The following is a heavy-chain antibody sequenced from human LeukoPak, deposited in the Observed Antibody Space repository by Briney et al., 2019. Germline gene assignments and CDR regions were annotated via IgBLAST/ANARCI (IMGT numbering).Heavy chain of an antibody. D-gene: IGHD3-10*01. J-gene: IGHJ4*02. CDR2: ISYSGGST. Sequence: GGSLRLSCAASGFTVSNNFMSWARQAPGKGLEWVSSISYSGGSTHYADSVKGRFTISRDNSKNTLYLQMNSLRAEDTAVYYCVKSGSGSYYNPDFDYWGQGTLVTVSS. CDR1: GFTVSNNF. CDR3: VKSGSGSYYNPDFDY. V-gene: IGHV3-23*01.